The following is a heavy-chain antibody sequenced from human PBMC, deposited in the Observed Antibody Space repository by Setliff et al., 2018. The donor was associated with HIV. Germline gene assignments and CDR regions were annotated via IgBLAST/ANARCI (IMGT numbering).Heavy chain of an antibody. CDR1: GGTFSSYA. J-gene: IGHJ3*02. V-gene: IGHV1-69*10. D-gene: IGHD3-9*01. CDR2: IIPILGIA. CDR3: ATSGFYDILTGPTPGVFDI. Sequence: SVKVSCKASGGTFSSYAISWVRQAPGQGLEWMGGIIPILGIANYAQKFQGRVTITTDESTSTAYMELSSLRSEDTAVYYCATSGFYDILTGPTPGVFDIWGQGTMVTVSS.